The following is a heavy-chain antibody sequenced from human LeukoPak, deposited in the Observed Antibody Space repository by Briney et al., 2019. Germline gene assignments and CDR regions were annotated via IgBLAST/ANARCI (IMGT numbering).Heavy chain of an antibody. CDR3: ARDLSVAGYYDSSGYYGGGMDV. CDR2: ISGSGGST. Sequence: GGSLRLSCAASGFTFSSYAMSWVRQAPGKGLEWVSAISGSGGSTYYADSVKGRFTISRDNSKNTLYLQMNSLRAEDTAVYYCARDLSVAGYYDSSGYYGGGMDVWGKGTTVTISS. J-gene: IGHJ6*04. CDR1: GFTFSSYA. D-gene: IGHD3-22*01. V-gene: IGHV3-23*01.